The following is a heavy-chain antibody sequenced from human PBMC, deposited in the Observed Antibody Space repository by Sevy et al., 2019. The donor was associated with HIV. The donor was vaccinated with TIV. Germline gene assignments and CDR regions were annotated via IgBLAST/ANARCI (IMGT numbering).Heavy chain of an antibody. V-gene: IGHV3-7*01. CDR1: GFTFSNYW. Sequence: GGSLRLSCAASGFTFSNYWMSWVRQAPGKGLECVANINQDGSEKYYLDSVKGRFIVSRDNAKNSLYLQMNSLRAEDXAVYYCAREQITGSKPXXXXXWGXGTLVTVSS. CDR2: INQDGSEK. J-gene: IGHJ4*01. D-gene: IGHD1-7*01. CDR3: AREQITGSKPXXXXX.